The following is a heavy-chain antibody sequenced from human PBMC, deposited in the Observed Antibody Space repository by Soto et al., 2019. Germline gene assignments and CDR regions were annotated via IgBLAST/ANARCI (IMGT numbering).Heavy chain of an antibody. CDR3: ARDLNCGGDCHFDY. Sequence: PGGSLRLSCAASGFTFSSYSMNCVRQAPGKGLEWVSSISSSSSYIYYADSVKGRFTISRDNDKNSLYLQMNSLRAEDTAGDYCARDLNCGGDCHFDYWGQGTLVTVSS. D-gene: IGHD2-21*02. J-gene: IGHJ4*02. V-gene: IGHV3-21*01. CDR1: GFTFSSYS. CDR2: ISSSSSYI.